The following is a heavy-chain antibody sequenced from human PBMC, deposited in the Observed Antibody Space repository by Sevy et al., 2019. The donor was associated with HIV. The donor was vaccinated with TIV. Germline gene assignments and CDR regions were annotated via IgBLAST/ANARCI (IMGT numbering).Heavy chain of an antibody. J-gene: IGHJ3*02. D-gene: IGHD3-22*01. CDR2: IYPGDSDT. V-gene: IGHV5-51*01. CDR3: ASTRYYYDSSGYYDAFDI. Sequence: GESLKISCKGSGYSFTSYWIGWVRQMPGKGLEWMGIIYPGDSDTRYSPSFQGQVTISVDKSISTAYLQWSSLKASDTAMYYCASTRYYYDSSGYYDAFDIWGQGTMVTVSS. CDR1: GYSFTSYW.